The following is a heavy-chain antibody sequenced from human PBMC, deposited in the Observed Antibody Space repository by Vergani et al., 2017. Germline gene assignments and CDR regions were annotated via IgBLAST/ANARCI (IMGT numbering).Heavy chain of an antibody. V-gene: IGHV3-53*02. CDR1: GFTVSSNS. CDR3: ARWGQQLVFGAFDI. Sequence: EVQLVETGGGLIQPGGSLRLSCAASGFTVSSNSMTWVRQAPGKGLECVSGFYSGGSTYYADSVMGRFTISRDNSKNTLYLQMNSLRAEDTAVYYCARWGQQLVFGAFDIWGQGTMVTVSS. J-gene: IGHJ3*02. D-gene: IGHD6-13*01. CDR2: FYSGGST.